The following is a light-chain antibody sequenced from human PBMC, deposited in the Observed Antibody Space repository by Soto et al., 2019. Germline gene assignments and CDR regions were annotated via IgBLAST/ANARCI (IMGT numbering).Light chain of an antibody. J-gene: IGLJ2*01. CDR3: GTWDSSLSVV. CDR2: DNN. Sequence: QSVLTQPHSVAAAPGQKVTISCSGTSSNIGNNYVSRYQQRPGTAPKLLIYDNNKRPSGIPDRFSGSKAGTSATLGITGLQTGDEADYYCGTWDSSLSVVFGGGTKLTV. V-gene: IGLV1-51*01. CDR1: SSNIGNNY.